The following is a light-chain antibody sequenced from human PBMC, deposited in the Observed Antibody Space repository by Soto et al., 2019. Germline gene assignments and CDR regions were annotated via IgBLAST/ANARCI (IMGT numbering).Light chain of an antibody. Sequence: GLTQSPCTLSLSPGERATLSCRASQSVSSSYLAWYQQKPGQAPRLLIYGASSRATGIPDRFSGSGSGTDFTLTISRLEPEDFAVYYCQQYASSRTWTFGQRSKVDIK. CDR2: GAS. J-gene: IGKJ1*01. V-gene: IGKV3-20*01. CDR1: QSVSSSY. CDR3: QQYASSRTWT.